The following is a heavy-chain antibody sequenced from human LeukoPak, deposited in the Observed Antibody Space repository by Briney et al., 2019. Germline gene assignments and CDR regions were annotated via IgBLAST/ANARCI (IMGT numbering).Heavy chain of an antibody. CDR2: IRYDGSNK. V-gene: IGHV3-30*02. J-gene: IGHJ4*02. CDR1: GFTFSSYS. D-gene: IGHD2-15*01. CDR3: ATDAAYGYDRFDH. Sequence: LPGGSLRLSCVVSGFTFSSYSMHWVRQAPGKGLEWVAFIRYDGSNKYYADSVKGRFTISRDNSKNTLYLQMNSLRAEDTAVYYCATDAAYGYDRFDHWGQGTQVTVSS.